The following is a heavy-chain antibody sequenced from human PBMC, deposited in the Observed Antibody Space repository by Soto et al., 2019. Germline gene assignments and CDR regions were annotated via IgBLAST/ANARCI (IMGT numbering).Heavy chain of an antibody. V-gene: IGHV3-23*01. D-gene: IGHD6-6*01. CDR1: GFTFSSYA. CDR2: ISGSGGST. J-gene: IGHJ4*02. Sequence: EVQLLESGGGLVQPGGSLRLSCAASGFTFSSYAMSWVRQAPGKGLEWVSAISGSGGSTYYADSVKGRFTISRDNSKNTLYLQKNSLRAEDTAVYYCAKGPAAPPGHSSSGRLGFDYWGQGTLVTVSS. CDR3: AKGPAAPPGHSSSGRLGFDY.